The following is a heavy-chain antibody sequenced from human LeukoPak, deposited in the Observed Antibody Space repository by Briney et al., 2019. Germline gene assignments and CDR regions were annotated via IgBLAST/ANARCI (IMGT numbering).Heavy chain of an antibody. J-gene: IGHJ4*02. CDR2: IKPDGSEI. V-gene: IGHV3-7*01. CDR3: ARAVLPDDSVYRPFDY. Sequence: GGSLRLSCVGYGFTFGSYSMTWIRQAPGKGLEWVANIKPDGSEIHYVGSVEGRFTISRDNAKNSVYLQMNSLRAEDTALYYCARAVLPDDSVYRPFDYWGQGTLVTVSS. D-gene: IGHD5/OR15-5a*01. CDR1: GFTFGSYS.